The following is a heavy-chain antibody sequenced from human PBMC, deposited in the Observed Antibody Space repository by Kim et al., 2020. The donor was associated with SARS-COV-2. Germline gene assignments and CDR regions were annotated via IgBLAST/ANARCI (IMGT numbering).Heavy chain of an antibody. CDR3: ARGSPPENSIGWYPLDY. D-gene: IGHD6-19*01. J-gene: IGHJ4*02. V-gene: IGHV4-39*01. Sequence: LRSRVTISVDTSKNQFSLKLNSVIAADTAVYYCARGSPPENSIGWYPLDYWGQGTLVTVSS.